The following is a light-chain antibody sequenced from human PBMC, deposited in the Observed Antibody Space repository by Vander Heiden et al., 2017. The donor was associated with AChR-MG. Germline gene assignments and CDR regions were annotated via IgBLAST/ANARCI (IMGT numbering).Light chain of an antibody. J-gene: IGKJ1*01. CDR1: QSITTY. CDR3: QQSYSNPPT. CDR2: AAS. Sequence: DIQMTHSPSSLSASVGDRITITCRASQSITTYLNWFQQKPGKAPKLLIYAASSLQSGVPSRFSGSGSGTDFTLTISSLQPEDFATYYCQQSYSNPPTFGQGTKVEI. V-gene: IGKV1-39*01.